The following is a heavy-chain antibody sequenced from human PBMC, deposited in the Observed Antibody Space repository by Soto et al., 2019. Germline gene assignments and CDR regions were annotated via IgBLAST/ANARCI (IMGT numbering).Heavy chain of an antibody. D-gene: IGHD4-17*01. CDR3: ARDHTVTTNDAFDI. CDR2: ISYDGSNK. V-gene: IGHV3-30-3*01. J-gene: IGHJ3*02. CDR1: GFTFSSYA. Sequence: QVQLVESGGGVVQPGRSLRLSCAASGFTFSSYAMHWVRQAPGKGLEWVAVISYDGSNKNYADSVKGRFTVSRDNSKNTRYLQMNSLKAEDTAVYYCARDHTVTTNDAFDIWGQGTMVTVSS.